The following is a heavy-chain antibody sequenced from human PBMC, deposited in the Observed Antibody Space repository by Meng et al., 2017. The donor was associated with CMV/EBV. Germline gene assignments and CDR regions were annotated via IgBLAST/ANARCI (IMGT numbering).Heavy chain of an antibody. V-gene: IGHV1-69*13. CDR1: GYTFTGYG. D-gene: IGHD2-15*01. Sequence: QVQLVQSGVEVKKPGASVKVSCKASGYTFTGYGISWVRQAPGQGLEWMGGIIPIFGTANYAQKFQGRVTITADESTSTAYMELSSLRSEDTAVYYCARNQPSRGWSHEDYWGQGTLVTVSS. CDR3: ARNQPSRGWSHEDY. CDR2: IIPIFGTA. J-gene: IGHJ4*02.